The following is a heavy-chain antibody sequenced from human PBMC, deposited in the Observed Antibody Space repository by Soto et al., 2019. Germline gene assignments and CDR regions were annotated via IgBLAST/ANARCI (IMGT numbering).Heavy chain of an antibody. D-gene: IGHD1-26*01. CDR3: AKNQGVELVPLATVDWFDP. V-gene: IGHV3-23*01. CDR2: ISGSGFKK. Sequence: GGSLRLSGAASGFIFENFGMSWVRQAPGKGLEWISSISGSGFKKYYADSVKGRFTISRDNSKSTVYLELSNLSAEDTAVYHCAKNQGVELVPLATVDWFDPWGQGSVVTVSS. J-gene: IGHJ5*02. CDR1: GFIFENFG.